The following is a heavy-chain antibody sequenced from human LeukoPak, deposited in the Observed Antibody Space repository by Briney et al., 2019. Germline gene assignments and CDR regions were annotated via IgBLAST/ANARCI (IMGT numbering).Heavy chain of an antibody. Sequence: SETLSLTCAVYGGSFSGYYWSWIRQPPGKGLEWIGEINHSGSTNYNPSLKSRVTISVDTSKNQFSLKLSSVTAADTAVYYCARAATMMVDIFDFWGQGTLVTVSS. D-gene: IGHD3-22*01. CDR2: INHSGST. V-gene: IGHV4-34*01. J-gene: IGHJ4*02. CDR1: GGSFSGYY. CDR3: ARAATMMVDIFDF.